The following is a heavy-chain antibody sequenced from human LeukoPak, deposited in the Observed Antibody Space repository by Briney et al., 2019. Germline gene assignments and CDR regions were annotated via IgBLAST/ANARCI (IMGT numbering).Heavy chain of an antibody. CDR1: GFTFSSYA. V-gene: IGHV3-23*01. CDR2: IGGSGGST. CDR3: ARDLSGIAGYTYGRGIDY. D-gene: IGHD5-18*01. J-gene: IGHJ4*02. Sequence: GGSLRLSCAASGFTFSSYAMSWVRQAPGKGLEWVSAIGGSGGSTYYADSVKGRFTISRDNSKNTLYLQMHSLRAEDTAVYYCARDLSGIAGYTYGRGIDYWGQGPLVTVSS.